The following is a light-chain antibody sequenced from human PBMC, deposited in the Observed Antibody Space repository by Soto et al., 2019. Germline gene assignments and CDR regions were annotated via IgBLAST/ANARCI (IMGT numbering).Light chain of an antibody. V-gene: IGKV1-5*03. Sequence: DIRMTQSPSTLSASVGDRVTITCRASQNINNCLAWYQQKPWKAPKLLLYKASTLESGVPSRFSGSGFGTESTLTISGLQPDDFATYYCEQDNTYSLTLGSGAKVDIK. CDR2: KAS. J-gene: IGKJ3*01. CDR3: EQDNTYSLT. CDR1: QNINNC.